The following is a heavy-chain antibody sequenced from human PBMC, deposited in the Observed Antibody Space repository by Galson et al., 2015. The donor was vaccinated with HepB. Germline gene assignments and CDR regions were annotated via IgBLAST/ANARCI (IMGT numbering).Heavy chain of an antibody. V-gene: IGHV3-48*02. CDR1: GFTFTNYP. CDR2: ITSSSSAM. J-gene: IGHJ4*02. D-gene: IGHD1-26*01. Sequence: SLRLSCAASGFTFTNYPMNWVRQAPGKGLEWISYITSSSSAMLYADSVRGRFTISRDNAQNSLYLQMNSLRDEDTAVYYCARVTAGVVGADYWGQGTLVTVSS. CDR3: ARVTAGVVGADY.